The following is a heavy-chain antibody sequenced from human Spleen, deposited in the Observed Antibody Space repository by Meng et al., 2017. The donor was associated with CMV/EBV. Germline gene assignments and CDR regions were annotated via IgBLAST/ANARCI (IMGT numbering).Heavy chain of an antibody. CDR2: IRYDGGNK. D-gene: IGHD3-10*02. CDR1: TFRFSNYA. J-gene: IGHJ6*02. Sequence: ATTFRFSNYAMNWVRQAPGKGLQCVAFIRYDGGNKYYADSVKGRFTISRDNSKNTLYLQLNSLRTEDTTVYYCAKDVFRAYYGMDVWGQGTMVTVSS. CDR3: AKDVFRAYYGMDV. V-gene: IGHV3-30*02.